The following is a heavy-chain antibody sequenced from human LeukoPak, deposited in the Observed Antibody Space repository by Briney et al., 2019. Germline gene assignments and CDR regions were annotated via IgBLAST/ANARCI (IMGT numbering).Heavy chain of an antibody. V-gene: IGHV3-48*04. CDR3: ARDLTPSRPYGSYAYAY. Sequence: PGGSLRLSCAASGFTFSSYSMNWVRQAPGKGLEWVSYISSSSSTIYYAVSVKGRFTISRDNAKNSLYLQMNSLRGEDTAVYYCARDLTPSRPYGSYAYAYWGQGTLVTVSS. CDR2: ISSSSSTI. D-gene: IGHD3-10*01. J-gene: IGHJ4*02. CDR1: GFTFSSYS.